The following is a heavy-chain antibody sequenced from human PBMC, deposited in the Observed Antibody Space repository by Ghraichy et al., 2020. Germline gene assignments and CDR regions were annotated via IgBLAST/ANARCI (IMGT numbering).Heavy chain of an antibody. D-gene: IGHD6-19*01. CDR3: VKPIRPVGGNVFDV. Sequence: GGSLRLSCAASGFTFRSYAMSWVRQAPGKGLEWVSFISDSGDDTNYADSVKGRFTISKDNTKNTLYLQMNSLRAEDTALYYCVKPIRPVGGNVFDVWGQGTMVTVSS. CDR2: ISDSGDDT. V-gene: IGHV3-23*01. J-gene: IGHJ3*01. CDR1: GFTFRSYA.